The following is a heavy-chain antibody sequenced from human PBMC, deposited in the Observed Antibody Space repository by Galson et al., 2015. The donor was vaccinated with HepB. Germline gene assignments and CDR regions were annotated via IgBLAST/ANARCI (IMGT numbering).Heavy chain of an antibody. J-gene: IGHJ4*02. CDR1: GFTFSSYS. V-gene: IGHV3-21*01. CDR2: ISSSSSYI. Sequence: SLRLSCAASGFTFSSYSMNWVRQAPGKGLEWVSSISSSSSYIYYADSVKGRFTISRDNAKNSLYLQMNSLRAEDTAVYYCARDRRIAAAGIWFFDYWGQGTLVTVSS. D-gene: IGHD6-13*01. CDR3: ARDRRIAAAGIWFFDY.